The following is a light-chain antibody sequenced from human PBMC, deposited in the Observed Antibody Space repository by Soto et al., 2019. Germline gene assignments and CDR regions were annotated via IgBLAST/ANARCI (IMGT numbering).Light chain of an antibody. J-gene: IGKJ1*01. CDR3: QQRSNWPVT. CDR1: QSVSGY. CDR2: DAS. Sequence: EIVLTQSPGTLSLSPGERATLSCRASQSVSGYLAWYQQQPGQAPRLLIYDASTRASGISARFSGSGSGTDFTLTISSLEPEDFAVYYCQQRSNWPVTFGQGTRVELK. V-gene: IGKV3-11*01.